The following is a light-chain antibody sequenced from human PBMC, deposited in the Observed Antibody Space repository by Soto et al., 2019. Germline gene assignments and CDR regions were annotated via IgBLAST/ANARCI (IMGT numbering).Light chain of an antibody. V-gene: IGKV1-39*01. CDR1: QSISTF. Sequence: DSQMTQSPSSLSASVGDRFTITCRASQSISTFLNWYQQKPGKDPXXLIYAASSLQSGVPSRFSVSGSGTDFTLTISSLQPEDFATDDCQQSFSWTTFGQGTKVDI. J-gene: IGKJ1*01. CDR2: AAS. CDR3: QQSFSWTT.